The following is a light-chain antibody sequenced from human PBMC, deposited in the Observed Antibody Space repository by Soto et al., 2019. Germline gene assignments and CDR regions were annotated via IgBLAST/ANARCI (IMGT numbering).Light chain of an antibody. CDR3: MQALESPPT. Sequence: DIVMTQSPLSLPVTPGEPASISCSSSQSLLNRNGQNCLDWYLQKPGQSPHLLIHMGFIRASGVPDRFSGSASGTYFTLTISRVEAEDVDVYYCMQALESPPTFGGGTKVEIK. CDR2: MGF. V-gene: IGKV2-28*01. J-gene: IGKJ4*01. CDR1: QSLLNRNGQNC.